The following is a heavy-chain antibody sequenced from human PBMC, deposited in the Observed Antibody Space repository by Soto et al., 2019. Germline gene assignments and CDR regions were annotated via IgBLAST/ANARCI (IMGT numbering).Heavy chain of an antibody. D-gene: IGHD6-19*01. CDR3: AIHGDIDSSGWFYFDY. CDR2: VSYRGTT. CDR1: GGYVSSGSHY. Sequence: QVHLQESGPGLVKPSETLSLRFSVSGGYVSSGSHYWSCIRQPPGKGLEWVGAVSYRGTTSYNPSITHRVTIAQDTSNSQLALKLTFLTAADAAVYYCAIHGDIDSSGWFYFDYWGQGTLVTVSS. J-gene: IGHJ4*02. V-gene: IGHV4-61*01.